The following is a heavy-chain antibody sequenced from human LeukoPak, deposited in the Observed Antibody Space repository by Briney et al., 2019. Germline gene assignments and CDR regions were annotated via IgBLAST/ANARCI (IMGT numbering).Heavy chain of an antibody. V-gene: IGHV3-23*01. CDR3: SRDLRGRDDY. Sequence: GGTLRLSFGGSGFTFIIYGMSWGRPAPGKGGEGVSPLSGSGGSTYYADSVKGRFTISRDNAKNTLYLQMNALRAEDTALYYCSRDLRGRDDYWGQGTLVTVSS. CDR2: LSGSGGST. J-gene: IGHJ4*02. D-gene: IGHD2-15*01. CDR1: GFTFIIYG.